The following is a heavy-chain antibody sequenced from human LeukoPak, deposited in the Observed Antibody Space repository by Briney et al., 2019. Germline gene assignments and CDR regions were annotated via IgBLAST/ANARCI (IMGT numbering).Heavy chain of an antibody. V-gene: IGHV4-39*07. D-gene: IGHD6-6*01. Sequence: SETLSLTCTVSGGSISSSNYYWGWIRQPPGKGLEWIGSIYYSGSTYYNPSLKSRVTISVDTSKNQFSLKLSSVTAADTAVYYCRTDSSSSDVDYWGQGTLVTVSS. CDR2: IYYSGST. CDR3: RTDSSSSDVDY. J-gene: IGHJ4*02. CDR1: GGSISSSNYY.